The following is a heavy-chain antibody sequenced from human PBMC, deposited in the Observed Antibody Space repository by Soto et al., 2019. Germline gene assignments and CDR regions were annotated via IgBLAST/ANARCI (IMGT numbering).Heavy chain of an antibody. V-gene: IGHV3-11*04. CDR3: ARDGTTGTANYHYAMGV. CDR1: GFTFSDYY. Sequence: LRLSCAASGFTFSDYYMSWVRQAPGKGLEWISYIHASSISNIYYADSVKGRFTISRDNAKNSLYLQMDSLRAEDTAVYYCARDGTTGTANYHYAMGVWGQGTTVTVSS. D-gene: IGHD4-17*01. J-gene: IGHJ6*02. CDR2: IHASSISNI.